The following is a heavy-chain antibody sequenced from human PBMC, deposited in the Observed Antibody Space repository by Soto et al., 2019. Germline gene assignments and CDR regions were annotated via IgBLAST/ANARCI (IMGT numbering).Heavy chain of an antibody. CDR2: INHSGST. CDR1: GGSFSGYY. V-gene: IGHV4-34*01. Sequence: QVQLQQWGAGLLKPSETLSLTCAVYGGSFSGYYWSWIRQPPGKGLEWIGEINHSGSTNYNPSLKSRVTISVDTSKNQFSLKLSSVTAADTAVYYCARGRIQHYYGSGADYYYYGMDVWGQGTTVTVSS. D-gene: IGHD3-10*01. J-gene: IGHJ6*02. CDR3: ARGRIQHYYGSGADYYYYGMDV.